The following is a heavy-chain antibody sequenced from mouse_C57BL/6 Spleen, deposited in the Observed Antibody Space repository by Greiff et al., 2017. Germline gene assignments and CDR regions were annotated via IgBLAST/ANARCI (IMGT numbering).Heavy chain of an antibody. D-gene: IGHD2-5*01. CDR3: TTEQFYSNYEAWFAY. CDR1: GFNIKDDY. V-gene: IGHV14-4*01. CDR2: IDPENGDP. Sequence: VQLQQSGAELVRPGASVKLSCTASGFNIKDDYMHWVKQRPEQGLEWIGWIDPENGDPEYASKFQGKATITADTSSNTAYLQLSSLTSEDTAVYYCTTEQFYSNYEAWFAYWGQGTLVTVSA. J-gene: IGHJ3*01.